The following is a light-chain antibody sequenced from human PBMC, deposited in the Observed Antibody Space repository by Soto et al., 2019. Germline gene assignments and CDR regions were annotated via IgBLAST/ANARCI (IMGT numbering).Light chain of an antibody. CDR2: AAS. Sequence: IQMPQSPSTLSASVGGRVTITCRASQGIRNDLGWYQQKPGKAPKLLIYAASSLQSGVPSRFSGSGSGSDFTLTISSLQPEDFATYYCLQDYDYPRKFGRGTRVEI. V-gene: IGKV1-6*01. J-gene: IGKJ4*02. CDR1: QGIRND. CDR3: LQDYDYPRK.